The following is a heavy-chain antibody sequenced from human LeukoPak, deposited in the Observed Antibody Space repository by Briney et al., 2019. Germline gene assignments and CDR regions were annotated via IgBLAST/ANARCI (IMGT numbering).Heavy chain of an antibody. Sequence: ASVKVSCKASGYTFTGYYMHWERQAPGQGLEWMGWINPNSGGTNYAQKFQGRVTMTRDTSISTAYMELSRLRSDDTAVYYCARGQYCSSTSCYNNWFDPWGQGTLVTVSS. V-gene: IGHV1-2*02. D-gene: IGHD2-2*01. CDR1: GYTFTGYY. CDR2: INPNSGGT. J-gene: IGHJ5*02. CDR3: ARGQYCSSTSCYNNWFDP.